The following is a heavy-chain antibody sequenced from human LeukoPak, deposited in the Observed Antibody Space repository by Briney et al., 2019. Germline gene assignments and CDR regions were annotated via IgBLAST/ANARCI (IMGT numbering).Heavy chain of an antibody. CDR2: ISRSYDYI. V-gene: IGHV3-21*01. CDR1: GFTFSSYT. CDR3: AELGITMIGGV. Sequence: GGSLRLSCAASGFTFSSYTMNWVRQAPGKGLEWVSSISRSYDYIYYADSVKGRFTISRDNAKNSLYLQMNSLRAEDTAVYYCAELGITMIGGVWGKGTTVTISS. D-gene: IGHD3-10*02. J-gene: IGHJ6*04.